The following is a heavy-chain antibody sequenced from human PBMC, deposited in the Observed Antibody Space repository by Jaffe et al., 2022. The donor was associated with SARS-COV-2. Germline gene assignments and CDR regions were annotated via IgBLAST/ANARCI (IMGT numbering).Heavy chain of an antibody. CDR2: TKFDGSER. Sequence: EVHLVESGGGLVQPGGSLRLPCVASGFTLSSHWMSWVRQTPGGGLEWVAQTKFDGSERYYVGSVKGRFTISRDNAKNSLFLQMNDLRVEDTAVYYCARQSSMTRSAFDVWGRGTVVTVSS. V-gene: IGHV3-7*03. J-gene: IGHJ3*01. CDR3: ARQSSMTRSAFDV. CDR1: GFTLSSHW. D-gene: IGHD3-3*02.